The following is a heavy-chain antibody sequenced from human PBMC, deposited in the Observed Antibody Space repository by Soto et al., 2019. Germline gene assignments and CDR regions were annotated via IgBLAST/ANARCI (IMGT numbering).Heavy chain of an antibody. CDR2: ISSSSYI. CDR3: ARDRRGSYTPYYFDY. CDR1: GFTFSSDS. J-gene: IGHJ4*02. Sequence: GGSLRLSCAASGFTFSSDSMNWVRQAPGKGLEWVSSISSSSYIYYADSVKGRFTTSRDNAKNSLYLQMNSLRAEDTAVYYCARDRRGSYTPYYFDYWGQGTLVTVSS. D-gene: IGHD1-26*01. V-gene: IGHV3-21*01.